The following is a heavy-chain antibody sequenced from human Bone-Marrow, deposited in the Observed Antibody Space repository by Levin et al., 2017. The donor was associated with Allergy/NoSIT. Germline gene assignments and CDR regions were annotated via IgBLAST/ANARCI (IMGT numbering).Heavy chain of an antibody. Sequence: GESLKISCAASGFTVSSNYMSWVRQAPGKGLEWVSIIYSGGSTYSADSVKGRFTISRDNSKNTLYLQMNSLRAEDTAVYYCARVGSSGYYFFDYWGQGTLVTVSS. J-gene: IGHJ4*02. D-gene: IGHD3-22*01. CDR2: IYSGGST. CDR1: GFTVSSNY. V-gene: IGHV3-53*01. CDR3: ARVGSSGYYFFDY.